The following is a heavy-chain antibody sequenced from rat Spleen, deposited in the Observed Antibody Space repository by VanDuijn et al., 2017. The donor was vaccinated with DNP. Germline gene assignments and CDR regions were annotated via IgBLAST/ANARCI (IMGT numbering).Heavy chain of an antibody. Sequence: EVQLVESGGDLVQSGRSLKVSCAASGFTFSDYNMAWVRQAPKKGLEWVATITYDGSRTYCRDSVKGRFTISRDNAENTVYLQMNSLRSEDTAIYHCTRSAAGLAYWGQGTLVTVSS. CDR1: GFTFSDYN. CDR2: ITYDGSRT. CDR3: TRSAAGLAY. J-gene: IGHJ3*01. D-gene: IGHD1-2*01. V-gene: IGHV5S10*01.